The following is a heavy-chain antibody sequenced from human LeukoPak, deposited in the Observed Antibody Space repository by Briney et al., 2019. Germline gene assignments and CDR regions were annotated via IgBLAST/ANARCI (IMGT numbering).Heavy chain of an antibody. J-gene: IGHJ5*02. CDR3: ASYPRGGWFDP. CDR1: AGSISSSSYS. CDR2: IYYSGST. Sequence: SETLSLTCTVSAGSISSSSYSWGWIRQPPGKGLEWIGSIYYSGSTYYNPSLKSRVTISVDTSKNQFSLKLSSVTAADTAVYYCASYPRGGWFDPWGQGTLVTVSS. V-gene: IGHV4-39*07.